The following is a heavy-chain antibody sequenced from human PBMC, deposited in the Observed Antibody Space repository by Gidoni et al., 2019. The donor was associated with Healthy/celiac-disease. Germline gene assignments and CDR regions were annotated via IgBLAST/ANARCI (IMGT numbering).Heavy chain of an antibody. J-gene: IGHJ4*02. CDR2: IYTSGST. CDR3: ARDSKSIAAAGYYFDY. V-gene: IGHV4-4*07. Sequence: QVQLQESGPGLVKPSETLSLTCTVSGGSISSYYWSWIRQPAGKGLEWIGRIYTSGSTNYHPSLTSRVTMSVDTSKNQFSLKLSSVTAADTAVYYCARDSKSIAAAGYYFDYWGQGTLVTVSS. D-gene: IGHD6-13*01. CDR1: GGSISSYY.